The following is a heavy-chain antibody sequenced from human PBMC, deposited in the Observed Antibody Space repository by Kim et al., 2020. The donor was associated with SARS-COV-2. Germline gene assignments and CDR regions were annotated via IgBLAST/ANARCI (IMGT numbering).Heavy chain of an antibody. J-gene: IGHJ4*02. CDR3: ASGYSSGLFY. D-gene: IGHD6-19*01. Sequence: STNYNPSLKSRVTISVDKSKNQFSLKLSSVTAADTAVYYCASGYSSGLFYWGQGTLVTVSS. CDR2: ST. V-gene: IGHV4-4*02.